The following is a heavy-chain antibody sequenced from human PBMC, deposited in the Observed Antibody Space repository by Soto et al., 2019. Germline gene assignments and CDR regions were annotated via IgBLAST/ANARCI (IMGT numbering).Heavy chain of an antibody. CDR3: ARVIGGWYYFDY. Sequence: ASVKVCCKASGYTFTSYAMHWVRQAPGQRLEWMGWINAGNGNTKYSQKFQGRVTITTDTSASTAYMELSSLRSEDTAVYYCARVIGGWYYFDYWGQGTLVTVSS. D-gene: IGHD6-19*01. CDR1: GYTFTSYA. J-gene: IGHJ4*02. V-gene: IGHV1-3*01. CDR2: INAGNGNT.